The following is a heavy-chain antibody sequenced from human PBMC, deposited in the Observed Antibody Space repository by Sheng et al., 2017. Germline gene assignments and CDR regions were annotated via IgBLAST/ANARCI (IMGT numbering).Heavy chain of an antibody. Sequence: EVQLVESGGGLVQPGRSLRLSCAASGFTFDDYAMHWVRQAPGKGLEWVSGISWNSGSIGYADSVKGRFTISRDNAKNSLYLQMNSLRAEDMALYYCARDSRQGTFDIWGQGTMVTVS. V-gene: IGHV3-9*03. CDR3: ARDSRQGTFDI. J-gene: IGHJ3*02. D-gene: IGHD3-10*01. CDR1: GFTFDDYA. CDR2: ISWNSGSI.